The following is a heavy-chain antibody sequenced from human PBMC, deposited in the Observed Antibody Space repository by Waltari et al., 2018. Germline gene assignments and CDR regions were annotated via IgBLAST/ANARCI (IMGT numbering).Heavy chain of an antibody. Sequence: EVQLVESGGGLVQPGRSLRLSCAASGFTFDDYAMHWVRQAPGKGLEVGSGISWNSGSIGYGDSVKCRFTISRDNAKNSLYLHMNSLRSDDTAVYYCARSDNWNREGYWGQGTLVTVSS. D-gene: IGHD1-20*01. J-gene: IGHJ4*02. CDR2: ISWNSGSI. CDR1: GFTFDDYA. V-gene: IGHV3-9*01. CDR3: ARSDNWNREGY.